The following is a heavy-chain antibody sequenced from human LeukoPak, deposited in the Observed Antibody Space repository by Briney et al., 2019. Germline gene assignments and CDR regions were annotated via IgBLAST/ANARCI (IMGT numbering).Heavy chain of an antibody. J-gene: IGHJ4*02. CDR1: GFTFSSYP. V-gene: IGHV3-23*01. CDR3: AKDIMFWGVNSFDY. CDR2: ISAGGENT. D-gene: IGHD3-16*01. Sequence: GGSLRLSCAASGFTFSSYPMSWVRQSPGKGLEWVPAISAGGENTYYADSVKGRFTISRDNSKNTLDLQMDSLRAEDTALYYCAKDIMFWGVNSFDYWGQGTLVTVSS.